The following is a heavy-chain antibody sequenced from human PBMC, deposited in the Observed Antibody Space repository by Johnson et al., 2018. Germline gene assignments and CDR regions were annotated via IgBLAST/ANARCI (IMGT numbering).Heavy chain of an antibody. CDR1: GDSARRYF. CDR3: ARGGNHDSWGGYPYHFYDMDV. J-gene: IGHJ6*03. CDR2: TLYTGTT. D-gene: IGHD3-3*01. Sequence: QVQLQESGPGLVKPSETLSLTCTVSGDSARRYFWNWLRQPPGKGLEWIGYTLYTGTTNYHPSPKSRLTISLDPSKNQFSLKLSPVTAADPAVYYFARGGNHDSWGGYPYHFYDMDVWGKATTVTVS. V-gene: IGHV4-59*02.